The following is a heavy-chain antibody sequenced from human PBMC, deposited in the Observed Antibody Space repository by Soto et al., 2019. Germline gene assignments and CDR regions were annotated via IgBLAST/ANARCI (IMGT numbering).Heavy chain of an antibody. V-gene: IGHV4-34*01. CDR2: INHSGST. D-gene: IGHD2-15*01. J-gene: IGHJ5*02. CDR1: GGSFSGYY. CDR3: ARERGRYCSGESCYPFGP. Sequence: ESLSLTCAVYGGSFSGYYWSWIRQPPGKGLEWIGEINHSGSTNYNPSLKSRVTISVDTSKNQFSLKLSSVTAADTAVYYCARERGRYCSGESCYPFGPWGQGALVTVSS.